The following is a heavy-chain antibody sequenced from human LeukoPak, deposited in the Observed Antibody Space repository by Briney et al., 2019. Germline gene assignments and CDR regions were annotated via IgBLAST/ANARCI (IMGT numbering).Heavy chain of an antibody. V-gene: IGHV4-39*01. Sequence: SETLSLTCTVSGGSISSSSYYWGWIRQPPGMGLEWIGSIYYTGNTYYNASLKSQVSISIDTSKNQFSLKLTSVTAADTAVYYCARQTGSGLFILPGGQGTLVTVSS. J-gene: IGHJ4*02. CDR2: IYYTGNT. CDR3: ARQTGSGLFILP. CDR1: GGSISSSSYY. D-gene: IGHD3/OR15-3a*01.